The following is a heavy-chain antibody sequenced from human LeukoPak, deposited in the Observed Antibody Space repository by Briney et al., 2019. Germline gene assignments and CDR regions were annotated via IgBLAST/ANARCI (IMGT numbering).Heavy chain of an antibody. V-gene: IGHV4-39*01. Sequence: SETLSLTCTVSGGSISSSSYYWGWIRQPPGMGLEWIGSIYYTGNTYYNASLKSQVSISIDTSKNQFSLKLTSVTAADTAVYYCARQTGSGLFILPGGQGTLVTVSS. J-gene: IGHJ4*02. CDR2: IYYTGNT. CDR3: ARQTGSGLFILP. CDR1: GGSISSSSYY. D-gene: IGHD3/OR15-3a*01.